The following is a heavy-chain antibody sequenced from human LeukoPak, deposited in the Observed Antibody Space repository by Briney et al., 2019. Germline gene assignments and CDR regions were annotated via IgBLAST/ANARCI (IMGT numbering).Heavy chain of an antibody. CDR2: IYTSGST. J-gene: IGHJ5*02. D-gene: IGHD2-2*02. Sequence: SETLSLTCTVSGGSISSYYWSWIRQPAGKGLEWIGRIYTSGSTNYNPSLKSRVTMSVDTSENQFSLKLSSVTAADTAVYYCARLRIVVVPAATPGWFDPWGQGTLVTVSS. CDR3: ARLRIVVVPAATPGWFDP. CDR1: GGSISSYY. V-gene: IGHV4-4*07.